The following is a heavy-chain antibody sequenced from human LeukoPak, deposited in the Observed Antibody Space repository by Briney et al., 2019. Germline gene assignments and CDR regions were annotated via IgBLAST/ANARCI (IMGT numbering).Heavy chain of an antibody. V-gene: IGHV1-69*01. D-gene: IGHD6-19*01. Sequence: GASVKVSCKASGGTFSSYAISWVRQAPGRGLEWMGGIIPIFGTANYAQKFQGRVTITADESTSTAYMELSSLRSEDTAVYYCARVGAVAHWFDPWGQGTLVTVSS. CDR1: GGTFSSYA. J-gene: IGHJ5*02. CDR3: ARVGAVAHWFDP. CDR2: IIPIFGTA.